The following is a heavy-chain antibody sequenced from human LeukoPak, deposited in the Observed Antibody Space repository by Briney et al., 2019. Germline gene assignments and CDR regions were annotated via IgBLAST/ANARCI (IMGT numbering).Heavy chain of an antibody. CDR3: AKYAAAGAYDRHSEIDS. CDR1: GFTFGRYA. D-gene: IGHD3-22*01. J-gene: IGHJ4*02. CDR2: IAYDGSNK. V-gene: IGHV3-30*18. Sequence: GGSLRLSCTASGFTFGRYAMHWLRQAPGKGLEWVAVIAYDGSNKYSADSLKGQGRFTISRDNSKNTLFLEMNSLRPEDTAVYYCAKYAAAGAYDRHSEIDSWGQGTLVTVSS.